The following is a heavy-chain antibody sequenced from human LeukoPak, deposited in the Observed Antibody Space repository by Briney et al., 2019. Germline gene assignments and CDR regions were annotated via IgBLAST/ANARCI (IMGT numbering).Heavy chain of an antibody. D-gene: IGHD6-6*01. CDR2: MNPNSGNT. CDR3: ARGEGSSYPY. V-gene: IGHV1-8*03. CDR1: GYTFTSYD. J-gene: IGHJ4*02. Sequence: ASVKLSCKASGYTFTSYDINWVRHATGQGLEWMGWMNPNSGNTGYAQKFQGRVTITRNTSISTAYMELSSLRSEDTAVYYCARGEGSSYPYWGQRTLCTVSS.